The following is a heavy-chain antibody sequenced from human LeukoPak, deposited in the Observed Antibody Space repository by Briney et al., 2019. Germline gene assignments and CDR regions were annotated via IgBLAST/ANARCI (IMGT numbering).Heavy chain of an antibody. J-gene: IGHJ6*03. CDR3: ARGGDYDFWSGLNYYYYYMDV. Sequence: PSETLSLTCAVYGGSFSGYYWSWIRPPPGKGLEWIGEINHSGSTNYNPSLKSRVTISVDTSKNQFSLKLSSVTAADTAVYYCARGGDYDFWSGLNYYYYYMDVWGKGTTVTVSS. CDR2: INHSGST. D-gene: IGHD3-3*01. CDR1: GGSFSGYY. V-gene: IGHV4-34*01.